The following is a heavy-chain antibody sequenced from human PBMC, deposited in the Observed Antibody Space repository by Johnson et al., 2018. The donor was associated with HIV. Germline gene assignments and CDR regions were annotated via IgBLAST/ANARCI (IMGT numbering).Heavy chain of an antibody. V-gene: IGHV3-11*04. D-gene: IGHD3-22*01. CDR3: ARDFTPTTPDKTIYYDAFDI. CDR2: ISSSGSTI. J-gene: IGHJ3*02. Sequence: IRQAPGKGVEWVSYISSSGSTIYYADSVKGRFTISRDNAKNSLYLQMNSLRAEDTAVYYCARDFTPTTPDKTIYYDAFDIWGQGTMVTVSS.